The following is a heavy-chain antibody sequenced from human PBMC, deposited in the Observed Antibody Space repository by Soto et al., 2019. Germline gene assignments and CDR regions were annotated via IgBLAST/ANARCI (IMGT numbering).Heavy chain of an antibody. D-gene: IGHD4-17*01. Sequence: ASVKVSCKIAGYSLTVLSMHWVRQAPGKGLEWMGSFDPEDGERMYAQKLQGRITMTEDTSTDTAYMELSSLRSEDTAVYYCETVGYGDYGYSWGQGTMVTVSS. CDR2: FDPEDGER. CDR1: GYSLTVLS. CDR3: ETVGYGDYGYS. J-gene: IGHJ3*02. V-gene: IGHV1-24*01.